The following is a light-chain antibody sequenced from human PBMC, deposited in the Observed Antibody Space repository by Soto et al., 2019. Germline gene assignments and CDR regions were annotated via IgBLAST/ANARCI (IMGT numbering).Light chain of an antibody. V-gene: IGKV1-39*01. CDR2: AES. CDR1: KSISSW. CDR3: QQSYSTSIT. J-gene: IGKJ5*01. Sequence: DIQMTLSPSTLSASVGDRVTISCRASKSISSWLDCYQQKPGKAPQLLIYAESSLQRGVPSRFSGSGSGTDFTLTISSLQPEDFATYYCQQSYSTSITFGQGTRLEIK.